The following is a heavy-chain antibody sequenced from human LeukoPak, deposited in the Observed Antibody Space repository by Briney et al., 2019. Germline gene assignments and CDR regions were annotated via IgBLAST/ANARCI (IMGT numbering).Heavy chain of an antibody. J-gene: IGHJ4*02. CDR1: GYTFTGYY. V-gene: IGHV1-2*02. Sequence: GASVKGSCKASGYTFTGYYMHWVRQAPGQGLEWMGWINPNSGGTNYAQKFQGRVTMTRDTSISTAYMEMSRLRSDDTAVYYCARSFNSRYSGSYSFDYWGQGTLVTVSS. CDR2: INPNSGGT. D-gene: IGHD1-26*01. CDR3: ARSFNSRYSGSYSFDY.